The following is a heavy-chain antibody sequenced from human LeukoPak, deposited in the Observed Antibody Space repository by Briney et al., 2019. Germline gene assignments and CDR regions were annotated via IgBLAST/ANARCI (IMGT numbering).Heavy chain of an antibody. J-gene: IGHJ4*02. CDR3: ARLHDYGDYSLGY. D-gene: IGHD4-17*01. CDR2: INPNSGGT. CDR1: GYTFTGYY. V-gene: IGHV1-2*02. Sequence: ASVKVSCKASGYTFTGYYMHWVRQAPGQGLEWMGWINPNSGGTNYAQKFQGRVTMTRDTSISTAYMELSRLKSDDTAVYYCARLHDYGDYSLGYWGQGTLVTVSS.